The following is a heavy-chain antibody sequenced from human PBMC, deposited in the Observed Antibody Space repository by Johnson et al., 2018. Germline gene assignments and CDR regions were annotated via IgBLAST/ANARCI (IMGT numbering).Heavy chain of an antibody. D-gene: IGHD2-15*01. CDR3: ARDAGWFDGFDI. V-gene: IGHV3-74*01. CDR1: GFTFSTYL. CDR2: INSDGSST. Sequence: VQLQESGGGLVQPGGSLRLSCAVSGFTFSTYLMHWVRQAPGKGLVWVSRINSDGSSTDYADSARGRFTISRDNAKNTLDMQMNRLRAEDTAVYYCARDAGWFDGFDIWGQGTMVTVSS. J-gene: IGHJ3*02.